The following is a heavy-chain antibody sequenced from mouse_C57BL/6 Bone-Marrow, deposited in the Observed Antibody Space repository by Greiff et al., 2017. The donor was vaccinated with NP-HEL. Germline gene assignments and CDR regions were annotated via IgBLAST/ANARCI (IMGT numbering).Heavy chain of an antibody. V-gene: IGHV1-82*01. Sequence: VQLQESGPELVKPGASVKISCKASGYAFSSSWMNWVKQRPGKGLEWIGRIYPGDGDTNYNGKFKGKATLTADKSSSTAYMQLSSLTSEDSAVYFCARRGQLAYWGQGTLVTVSA. CDR3: ARRGQLAY. J-gene: IGHJ3*01. D-gene: IGHD6-1*01. CDR2: IYPGDGDT. CDR1: GYAFSSSW.